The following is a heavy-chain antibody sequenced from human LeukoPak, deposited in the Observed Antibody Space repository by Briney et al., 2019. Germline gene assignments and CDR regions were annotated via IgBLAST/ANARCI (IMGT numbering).Heavy chain of an antibody. CDR1: GFTFSSYG. CDR2: IRYDGSNK. V-gene: IGHV3-30*02. J-gene: IGHJ4*02. CDR3: AKDLPYYYGSGSYSLPYYFDY. Sequence: GGSLRLSCAASGFTFSSYGMHWVRQAPGKGLEWVAFIRYDGSNKYYADSVKGRFTISRDNSKNTLYLQMNSLRAEDTAVYYCAKDLPYYYGSGSYSLPYYFDYWGQGTLVTVSS. D-gene: IGHD3-10*01.